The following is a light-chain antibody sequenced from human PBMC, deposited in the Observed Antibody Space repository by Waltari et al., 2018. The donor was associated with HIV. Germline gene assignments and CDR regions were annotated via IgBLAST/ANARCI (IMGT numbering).Light chain of an antibody. J-gene: IGLJ2*01. CDR1: SSNIGLYH. CDR2: RDN. Sequence: QSVLTQPPSASGTPGQRVTISCSGGSSNIGLYHVYWYQQFPGTAPKLLIYRDNQRPPGIPDRFSGSKSGTSAFLVISGLRSEDEADYYCAAWDDRLSGLFGGGTKVTVL. CDR3: AAWDDRLSGL. V-gene: IGLV1-47*01.